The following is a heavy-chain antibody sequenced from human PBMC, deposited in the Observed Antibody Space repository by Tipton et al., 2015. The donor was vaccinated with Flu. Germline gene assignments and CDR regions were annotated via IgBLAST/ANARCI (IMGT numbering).Heavy chain of an antibody. Sequence: TLSLTCTVSGGSISSGSYYWNWIRQSAGKGLQWIGHFHTSGSTNYNPSLRSRVTVSVDTSKNQFSLKLSSVTAADTAVYYCARFSVRGESDYWGQGTLVTVSS. CDR1: GGSISSGSYY. J-gene: IGHJ4*02. CDR3: ARFSVRGESDY. CDR2: FHTSGST. D-gene: IGHD3-10*01. V-gene: IGHV4-61*09.